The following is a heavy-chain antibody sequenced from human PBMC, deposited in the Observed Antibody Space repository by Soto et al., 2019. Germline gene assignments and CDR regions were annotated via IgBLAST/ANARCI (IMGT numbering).Heavy chain of an antibody. Sequence: AGGSLRLSCAASGFTFSSYGMHWVRQAPGKGLEWVAVIWYDGSNKYYADSVKGRFTISRDNSKNTLYLQMNSLRAEDTAVYYCARGGCSSTSCSFPIYYYYGMDVWGQGTTVTVSS. J-gene: IGHJ6*02. CDR3: ARGGCSSTSCSFPIYYYYGMDV. CDR1: GFTFSSYG. CDR2: IWYDGSNK. D-gene: IGHD2-2*01. V-gene: IGHV3-33*01.